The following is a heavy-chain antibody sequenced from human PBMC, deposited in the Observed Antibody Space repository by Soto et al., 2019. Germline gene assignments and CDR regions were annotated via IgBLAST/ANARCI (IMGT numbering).Heavy chain of an antibody. D-gene: IGHD6-13*01. CDR1: GYTFTGYY. V-gene: IGHV1-2*02. J-gene: IGHJ6*02. CDR3: ASSQQLVLYPWGGMDV. CDR2: INPNSGGT. Sequence: ASVKVSCKASGYTFTGYYMHWVRQAPGQGLEWMGWINPNSGGTNYAQKFQGRVTMTRDTSISTAYMELSRLRSDDTAVYYCASSQQLVLYPWGGMDVWGQGTTVTVSS.